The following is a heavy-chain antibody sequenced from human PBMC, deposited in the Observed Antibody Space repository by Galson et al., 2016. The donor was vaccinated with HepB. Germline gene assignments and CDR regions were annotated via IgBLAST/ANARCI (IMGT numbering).Heavy chain of an antibody. CDR2: ISGGGDDR. J-gene: IGHJ4*02. CDR3: AKGGGGGSSYHILTGYSRPYDY. V-gene: IGHV3-23*01. Sequence: SLRLSCAASGFTFGSYAMSWVRQAPGKGLEWVSGISGGGDDRYYADSVKGRFAIPRDNSNNMLYLQMNSLRAENTAGFYCAKGGGGGSSYHILTGYSRPYDYWGQGTLVTVSS. CDR1: GFTFGSYA. D-gene: IGHD3-9*01.